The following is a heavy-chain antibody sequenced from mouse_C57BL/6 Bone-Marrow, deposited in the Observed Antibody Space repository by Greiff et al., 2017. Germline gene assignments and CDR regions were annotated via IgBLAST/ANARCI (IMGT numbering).Heavy chain of an antibody. CDR3: ARTLSRESGFAY. J-gene: IGHJ3*01. CDR2: IYPGDGDT. Sequence: QVQLQQSGAELVKPGASVKISCKASGYAFSSYWMNWVKQRPGKGLEWIGQIYPGDGDTNYNGKFKGKATLTADKSSSTAYMQLSSLTSEDAAVCFCARTLSRESGFAYWGQGTLVTVSA. CDR1: GYAFSSYW. D-gene: IGHD6-2*01. V-gene: IGHV1-80*01.